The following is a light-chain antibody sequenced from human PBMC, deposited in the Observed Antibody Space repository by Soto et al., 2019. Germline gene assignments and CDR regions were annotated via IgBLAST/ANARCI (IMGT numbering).Light chain of an antibody. Sequence: EIVMTQSPATLSVSPGERATLSCRASQSVSSNLAWYQQKPGQAPRLLIYAASTRATGIPARFSGSGSGTEFTLTISSLQSEDFAVYYCQQYNQWPITFGQGTRL. CDR2: AAS. J-gene: IGKJ5*01. CDR1: QSVSSN. V-gene: IGKV3-15*01. CDR3: QQYNQWPIT.